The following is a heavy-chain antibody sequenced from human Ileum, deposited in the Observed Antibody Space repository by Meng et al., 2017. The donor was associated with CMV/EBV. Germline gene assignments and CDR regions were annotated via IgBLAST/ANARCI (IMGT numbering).Heavy chain of an antibody. CDR2: ISGSGGST. CDR3: AKKAGSSPTTFIED. V-gene: IGHV3-23*01. Sequence: AGSLRLSCAASGFTVSSYAMSWVRQAPGKGLEWVSSISGSGGSTYYEDSVKGRFTISRDNYKNKLYLQMNSRRAEDTDVYYCAKKAGSSPTTFIEDWGKGNLVNVAS. D-gene: IGHD6-13*01. J-gene: IGHJ4*02. CDR1: GFTVSSYA.